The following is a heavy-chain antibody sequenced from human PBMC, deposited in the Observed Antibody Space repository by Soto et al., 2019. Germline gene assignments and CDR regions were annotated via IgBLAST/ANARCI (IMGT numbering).Heavy chain of an antibody. V-gene: IGHV3-23*01. CDR3: PKPPYYYDSSGYYFPVSFDY. CDR1: GFTFSSYA. D-gene: IGHD3-22*01. CDR2: ISGSGGST. Sequence: EVQLLESGGGLVQPGGSLRLSCAASGFTFSSYAMSWVRQAPGKGLEWVSAISGSGGSTYYADSVKGRFTISRDNSKNTLYLQMNSLRAEDTAVYYCPKPPYYYDSSGYYFPVSFDYWGQGTLVTVSS. J-gene: IGHJ4*02.